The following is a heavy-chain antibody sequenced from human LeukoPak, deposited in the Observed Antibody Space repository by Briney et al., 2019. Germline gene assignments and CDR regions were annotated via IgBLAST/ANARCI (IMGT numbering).Heavy chain of an antibody. CDR2: IIPIFGTA. V-gene: IGHV1-69*13. Sequence: GASVKVSCKASGGTFSSYAISWVRQAPGQGLEWMGGIIPIFGTANYAQKFQGRVTITADGSTSTAYMELSSLRSEDTAVYYCARRRVGATDGHAFDIWGQGTMVTVSS. CDR1: GGTFSSYA. J-gene: IGHJ3*02. D-gene: IGHD1-26*01. CDR3: ARRRVGATDGHAFDI.